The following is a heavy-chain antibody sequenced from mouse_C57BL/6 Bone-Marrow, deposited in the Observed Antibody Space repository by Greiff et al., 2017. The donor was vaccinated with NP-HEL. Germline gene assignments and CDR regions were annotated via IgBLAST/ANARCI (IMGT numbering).Heavy chain of an antibody. J-gene: IGHJ1*03. D-gene: IGHD1-1*01. CDR1: GISITTGNYR. CDR2: IYYSGTI. Sequence: EVKLMESGPGLVKPSQTVFLTCTVTGISITTGNYRWSWIRQFPGNKLEWIGYIYYSGTITYNPSLTSRTTITRDTPKNQFFLEMNSLTAEDTATYYCAREGNYYGSIHWYFDVWGTGTTVTVSS. V-gene: IGHV3-5*01. CDR3: AREGNYYGSIHWYFDV.